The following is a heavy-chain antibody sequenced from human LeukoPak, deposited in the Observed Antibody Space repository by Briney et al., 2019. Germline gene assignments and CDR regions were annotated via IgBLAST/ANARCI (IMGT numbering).Heavy chain of an antibody. CDR2: IYYSGST. CDR3: ARHYSSSSDFDY. J-gene: IGHJ4*02. V-gene: IGHV4-59*08. CDR1: GGSISSYY. D-gene: IGHD6-6*01. Sequence: PSETLSLTCTVSGGSISSYYWSWIRQPPGKGLEWIGYIYYSGSTNYNPSLKSRVTISVGTSKTQFSLKLSSVTAADTAVYYCARHYSSSSDFDYWGQGTLVTVSS.